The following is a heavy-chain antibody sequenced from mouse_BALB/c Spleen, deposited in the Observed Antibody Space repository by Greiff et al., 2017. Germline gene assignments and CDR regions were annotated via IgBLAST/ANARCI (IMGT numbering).Heavy chain of an antibody. Sequence: EVQLQESGPGLVKPSQSLSLTCTVTGYSITSDYAWNWIRQFPGNNLEWMGYISYSGSTSYNPSLKSRISITRDTSKNQFFLQLNSVTTEDTATYYCARRRITTGFDYWGQGTTLTVSS. D-gene: IGHD1-1*01. CDR1: GYSITSDYA. J-gene: IGHJ2*01. CDR2: ISYSGST. CDR3: ARRRITTGFDY. V-gene: IGHV3-2*02.